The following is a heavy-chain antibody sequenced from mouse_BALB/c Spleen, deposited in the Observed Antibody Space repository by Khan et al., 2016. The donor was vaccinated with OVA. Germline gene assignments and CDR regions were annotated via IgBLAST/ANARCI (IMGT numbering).Heavy chain of an antibody. V-gene: IGHV1-5*01. CDR2: IYPGNTDT. D-gene: IGHD4-1*01. CDR3: TRRNWDVAWFAY. CDR1: GYTFTSYW. Sequence: VQLKQSGPVLARPGASVKMSCKASGYTFTSYWMHWVKQRPGQGLEWIGDIYPGNTDTTYNQKFKGKAKLTAVTSTSTAYMELSSLTNEDSAVYYWTRRNWDVAWFAYWGQGTLVTVSA. J-gene: IGHJ3*01.